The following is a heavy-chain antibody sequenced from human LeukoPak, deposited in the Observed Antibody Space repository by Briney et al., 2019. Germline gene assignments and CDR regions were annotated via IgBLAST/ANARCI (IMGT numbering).Heavy chain of an antibody. CDR1: GGSISSGGYS. V-gene: IGHV4-30-2*01. D-gene: IGHD6-6*01. J-gene: IGHJ4*02. Sequence: PSQTLSLTCAVSGGSISSGGYSWSWIRQPPGKGLGWIGYIYHSGSTYYNPSLKSRVTISVDRSKHQFSLKLSSVTAADTAVYYCARSLGSDFDYWGQGTLVTVSS. CDR3: ARSLGSDFDY. CDR2: IYHSGST.